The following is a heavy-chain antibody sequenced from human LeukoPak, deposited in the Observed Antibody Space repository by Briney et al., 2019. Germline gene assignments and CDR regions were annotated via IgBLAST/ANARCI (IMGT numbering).Heavy chain of an antibody. Sequence: GGSLRLSCAPSGFTFSGSAMRWVRQPSGKGLAWVGCIRSIDNRYAPAYAASVKGRFTISRDDSKNTAYLQMNSLKTEDTAVYYCTRPKNLGYCRGGSCYYFDYWGQGTLVTVSS. CDR2: IRSIDNRYAP. CDR1: GFTFSGSA. V-gene: IGHV3-73*01. D-gene: IGHD2-15*01. CDR3: TRPKNLGYCRGGSCYYFDY. J-gene: IGHJ4*02.